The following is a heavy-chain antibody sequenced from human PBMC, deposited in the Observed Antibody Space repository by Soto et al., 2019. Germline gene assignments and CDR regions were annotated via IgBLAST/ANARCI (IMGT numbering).Heavy chain of an antibody. Sequence: GGSLRLSCAASGFTFSSYAMHWVRQAPGKGLEWVAVISYDGSNKYYADSVKGRFTISRDNSKNTLYLQMNSLRAEDTAVYYCARDASMYSSSWYGYGMDVWGQGTTVTVSS. J-gene: IGHJ6*02. CDR1: GFTFSSYA. CDR3: ARDASMYSSSWYGYGMDV. D-gene: IGHD6-13*01. CDR2: ISYDGSNK. V-gene: IGHV3-30-3*01.